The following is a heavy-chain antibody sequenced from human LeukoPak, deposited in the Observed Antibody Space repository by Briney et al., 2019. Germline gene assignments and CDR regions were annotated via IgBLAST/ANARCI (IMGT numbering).Heavy chain of an antibody. V-gene: IGHV4-4*07. Sequence: PSETLSLTCTVSGGSISSYYWSWIRQPAGKGLEWIGRIYTSGSTNYNPSLKSRVTMSVDTSKNQFSLKLSSVTAADTAVYYCARETTTVGVRAFDIWGQGTMVTVSS. J-gene: IGHJ3*02. CDR3: ARETTTVGVRAFDI. CDR1: GGSISSYY. CDR2: IYTSGST. D-gene: IGHD4-23*01.